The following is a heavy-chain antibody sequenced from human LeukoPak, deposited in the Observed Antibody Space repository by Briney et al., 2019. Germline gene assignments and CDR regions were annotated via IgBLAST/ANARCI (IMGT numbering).Heavy chain of an antibody. D-gene: IGHD3-10*01. CDR1: DFPFSNAW. V-gene: IGHV3-15*07. J-gene: IGHJ4*02. CDR3: TTNYYGSGSFDY. Sequence: GGSLRLSCAASDFPFSNAWMNWVRHIPGKGLEWVGRIKSKADGATTDYATPVKGRFTISRDDSKNTLFLQTNSLKTEDTAMYYCTTNYYGSGSFDYWGQGTLVTVSS. CDR2: IKSKADGATT.